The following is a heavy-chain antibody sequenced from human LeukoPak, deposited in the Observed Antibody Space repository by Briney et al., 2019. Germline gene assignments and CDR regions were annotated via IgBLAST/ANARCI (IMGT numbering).Heavy chain of an antibody. CDR2: IYYSGST. Sequence: SETLSLTCTVSGGSISNYYWSWIRQPPGKGLEWIGYIYYSGSTNYNPSLRSRVTISVDTSKNQFSLKLSSVTAADTAVYYCARDYSSYYYYYMDVWGKGTTVTVSS. CDR3: ARDYSSYYYYYMDV. V-gene: IGHV4-59*12. J-gene: IGHJ6*03. CDR1: GGSISNYY. D-gene: IGHD5-18*01.